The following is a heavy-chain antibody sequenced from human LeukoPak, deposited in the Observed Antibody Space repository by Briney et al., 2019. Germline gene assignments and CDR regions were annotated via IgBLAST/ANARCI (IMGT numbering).Heavy chain of an antibody. D-gene: IGHD6-6*01. J-gene: IGHJ4*02. CDR2: IYTSGST. V-gene: IGHV4-4*07. CDR3: ARHGEYSSSSYFDY. CDR1: GGSISSYY. Sequence: SETLSLTCTVSGGSISSYYWSWIRQPAGKGLEWIGRIYTSGSTNYNPSLKSRVTISVDTSKNQFSLKLSSVTAADTAVYYCARHGEYSSSSYFDYWGQGTLVTVSS.